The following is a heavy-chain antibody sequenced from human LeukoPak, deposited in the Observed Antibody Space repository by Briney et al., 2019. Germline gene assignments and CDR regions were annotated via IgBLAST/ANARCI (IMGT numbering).Heavy chain of an antibody. V-gene: IGHV3-64*04. CDR2: VSSNGVNT. CDR1: GFTFTSSA. CDR3: AREDIVVADKYYFDS. D-gene: IGHD2-15*01. Sequence: PGRSLRLSCSASGFTFTSSAMHCVRQAPGNGLEYLSGVSSNGVNTYYADSVKGRFTISRDNSKNTPYLQMNSLRAEDTAVYYCAREDIVVADKYYFDSWGQGTLVTVSS. J-gene: IGHJ4*02.